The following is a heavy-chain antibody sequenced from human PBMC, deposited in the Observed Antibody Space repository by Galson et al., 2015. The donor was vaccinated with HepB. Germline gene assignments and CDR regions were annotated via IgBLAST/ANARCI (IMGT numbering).Heavy chain of an antibody. D-gene: IGHD3-3*01. CDR1: GFTFSSYG. CDR2: MWYDGSNK. Sequence: SLRLSCAASGFTFSSYGMHWVRQAPGKGLEWVAVMWYDGSNKYYADSVKGRFTISRDNSKNTLYLEMNSLRAEDTAVYYCARDLRFLEWLFDYWGQGTLVTVSS. V-gene: IGHV3-33*01. J-gene: IGHJ4*02. CDR3: ARDLRFLEWLFDY.